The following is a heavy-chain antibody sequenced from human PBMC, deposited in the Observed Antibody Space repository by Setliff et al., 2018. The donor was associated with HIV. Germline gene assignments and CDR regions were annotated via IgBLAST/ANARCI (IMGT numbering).Heavy chain of an antibody. CDR1: GNSTSSSDYY. CDR3: ARRSGGYGMFFDS. Sequence: PSETLSLTCTVSGNSTSSSDYYWGWVRQPPGKGLEWIGSIYYSGTTYHNPSLKSRVTISVHTSKNLLSLSLISVTAADTAIYYCARRSGGYGMFFDSWGQGMLVTVSS. V-gene: IGHV4-39*01. CDR2: IYYSGTT. J-gene: IGHJ4*02. D-gene: IGHD2-15*01.